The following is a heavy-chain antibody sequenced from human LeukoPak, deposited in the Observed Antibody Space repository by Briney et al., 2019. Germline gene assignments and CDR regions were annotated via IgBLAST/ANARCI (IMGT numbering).Heavy chain of an antibody. CDR1: GLTVSSYG. Sequence: GESLRLSCGASGLTVSSYGMSWVRQAPGKGLEWVSTIIGSAVNTYYADSVKGRFTISRDNSQSTLYLQMNSLRAEDTAVYYCAGARNNYDSSGFSALDYWGQGTLVTVSS. J-gene: IGHJ4*02. D-gene: IGHD3-22*01. V-gene: IGHV3-23*01. CDR2: IIGSAVNT. CDR3: AGARNNYDSSGFSALDY.